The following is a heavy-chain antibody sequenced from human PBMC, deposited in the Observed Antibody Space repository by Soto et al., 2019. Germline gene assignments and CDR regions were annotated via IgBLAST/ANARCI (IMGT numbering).Heavy chain of an antibody. V-gene: IGHV4-34*01. J-gene: IGHJ6*03. D-gene: IGHD3-10*01. CDR3: ARGGASSNYYYYMDV. Sequence: SETLSLTCAVYGGSFSGYYWSWIRQPPGKGLEWIGEINHSGSTNYNPSPKSRVTISVDTSKNQFSLKLSSVTAADTAVYYCARGGASSNYYYYMDVWGKGNTVTVSS. CDR2: INHSGST. CDR1: GGSFSGYY.